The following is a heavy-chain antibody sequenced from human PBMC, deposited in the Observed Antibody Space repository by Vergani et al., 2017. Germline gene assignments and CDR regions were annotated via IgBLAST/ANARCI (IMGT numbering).Heavy chain of an antibody. CDR3: ARPREYDSSGGGGYFDY. Sequence: EVQLVESGGGLIQPGGSLRLSCAASGFTVSSNYMSWVRQAPGKGLEWVSVIYSGGSTYYADSVKGRFTISRDNSKNTLYLQMNSLRAEDTAVYYCARPREYDSSGGGGYFDYWGQGTLVTVSS. V-gene: IGHV3-53*01. J-gene: IGHJ4*02. D-gene: IGHD3-22*01. CDR2: IYSGGST. CDR1: GFTVSSNY.